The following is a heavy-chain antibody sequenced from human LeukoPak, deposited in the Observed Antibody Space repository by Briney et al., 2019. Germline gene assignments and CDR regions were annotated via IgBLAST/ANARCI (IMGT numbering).Heavy chain of an antibody. J-gene: IGHJ4*02. Sequence: GSLRLSCAASGFAFNTYAVHWVRQAPGQGLEWVALIWHDGSHKFYSNSVRGQFTISRDNSKNTVSLQMNNLRPEDTAVYYCAREIFGSGSYPGFWGQGTLVTVSS. D-gene: IGHD3-10*01. V-gene: IGHV3-33*01. CDR3: AREIFGSGSYPGF. CDR1: GFAFNTYA. CDR2: IWHDGSHK.